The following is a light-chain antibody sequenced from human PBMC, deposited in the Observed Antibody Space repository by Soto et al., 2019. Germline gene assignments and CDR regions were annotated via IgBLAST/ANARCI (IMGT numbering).Light chain of an antibody. CDR3: QQYGNSPWT. V-gene: IGKV3-20*01. J-gene: IGKJ1*01. CDR2: GAS. CDR1: QSVGSSY. Sequence: EIVLTQSPGTLSLSPGGRATLSCRASQSVGSSYLAWYLQKPGQAPRLLIYGASDRATGIPDRFSGSGSGTDFTLIISRLEPEDFAVYYCQQYGNSPWTFGQGTKVDIK.